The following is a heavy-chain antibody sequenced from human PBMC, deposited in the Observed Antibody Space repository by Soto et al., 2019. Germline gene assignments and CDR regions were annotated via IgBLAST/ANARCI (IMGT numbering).Heavy chain of an antibody. CDR1: GGSINNYY. CDR2: IYYSGST. CDR3: ARRHCDSTNCYSAYDW. V-gene: IGHV4-59*01. J-gene: IGHJ4*02. Sequence: SETLSLTCTVSGGSINNYYWGWIRQSPGKGLEWIGYIYYSGSTRYNPSLKSRVTMSIDTSNNQFSLRLDSVTAADTAVYYCARRHCDSTNCYSAYDWWGQGTLVTVSS. D-gene: IGHD2-2*01.